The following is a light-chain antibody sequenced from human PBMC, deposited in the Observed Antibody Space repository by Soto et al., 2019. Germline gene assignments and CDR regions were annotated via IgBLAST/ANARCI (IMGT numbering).Light chain of an antibody. Sequence: DIQITQSPSTRSASVGDRVAITCRASQSISSWLAWYQQKPGKAPKLLIYHASSLESGVPSRFSGSGSGTEFTLTISSLQPDDFATYYCQQYNSYRMFGQGTKV. CDR3: QQYNSYRM. V-gene: IGKV1-5*01. CDR1: QSISSW. J-gene: IGKJ1*01. CDR2: HAS.